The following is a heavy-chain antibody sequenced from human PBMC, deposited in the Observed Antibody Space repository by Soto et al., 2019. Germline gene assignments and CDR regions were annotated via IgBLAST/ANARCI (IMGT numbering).Heavy chain of an antibody. CDR2: ISGYNGDT. Sequence: ASVKVSCKASGYTFTRYGISWVRQAPGQGLEWMGWISGYNGDTNYAQKFQGRVSMTIDTSTTTAYMELRSLTSDDTAVYYCAKNGKPHYYYYGLDVCGQGNKVTVSS. CDR3: AKNGKPHYYYYGLDV. V-gene: IGHV1-18*01. D-gene: IGHD1-26*01. J-gene: IGHJ6*02. CDR1: GYTFTRYG.